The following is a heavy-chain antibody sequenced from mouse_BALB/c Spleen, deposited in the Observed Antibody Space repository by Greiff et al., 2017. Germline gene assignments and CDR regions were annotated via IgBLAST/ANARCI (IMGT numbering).Heavy chain of an antibody. CDR3: ARSPIYYGNYGYFDV. CDR1: GYTFTSYW. V-gene: IGHV1-7*01. D-gene: IGHD2-1*01. Sequence: QVQLQQSGAELAKPGASVKMSCKASGYTFTSYWMHWVKQRPGQGLEWIGYINPSTGYTEYNQKFKDEATLTADKSSSTAYMQLSSLTSEDSAVYYCARSPIYYGNYGYFDVWGAGTTVTVSS. CDR2: INPSTGYT. J-gene: IGHJ1*01.